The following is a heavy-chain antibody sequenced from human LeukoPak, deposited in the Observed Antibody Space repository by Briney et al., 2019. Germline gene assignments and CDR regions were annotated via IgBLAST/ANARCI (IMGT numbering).Heavy chain of an antibody. CDR3: ARACSSTSCYRAFDI. CDR1: GGSFSGYY. D-gene: IGHD2-2*01. V-gene: IGHV4-34*01. CDR2: INHSEST. Sequence: PSETLSLTCAVYGGSFSGYYWSWSRQPPAKGLEWIGEINHSESTNYNPSPKSRGSISVDTSKNQFSLTLRSVPAADTAVYYCARACSSTSCYRAFDIWGQGTMVTVSS. J-gene: IGHJ3*02.